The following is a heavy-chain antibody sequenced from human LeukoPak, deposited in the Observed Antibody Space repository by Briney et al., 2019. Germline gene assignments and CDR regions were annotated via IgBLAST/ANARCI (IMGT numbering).Heavy chain of an antibody. J-gene: IGHJ4*02. Sequence: PGGSLRLSCAASGFTFSSYAMSWVRQAPGKGLEWVSAISGSGGSTYYADSVKGRFTISRDNSKNTLYLQMNSLRAEDTAVYYCAKSLGYYYGSSGYFIDYWGQGTLVTVSS. V-gene: IGHV3-23*01. CDR1: GFTFSSYA. CDR2: ISGSGGST. D-gene: IGHD3-22*01. CDR3: AKSLGYYYGSSGYFIDY.